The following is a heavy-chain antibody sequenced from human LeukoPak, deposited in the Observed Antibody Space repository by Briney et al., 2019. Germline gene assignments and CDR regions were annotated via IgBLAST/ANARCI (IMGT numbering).Heavy chain of an antibody. V-gene: IGHV1-2*02. Sequence: ASVKVSCKASGYTFTGYYMHWVRQAPGQGLEWMGWINPNSGGTNYAQKFQGRVTMTRDTSISTAYMELSRLRSDDTAVYYCARVENYYDSSGYPGYFDYWGQGTLVTVSS. CDR2: INPNSGGT. CDR3: ARVENYYDSSGYPGYFDY. D-gene: IGHD3-22*01. CDR1: GYTFTGYY. J-gene: IGHJ4*02.